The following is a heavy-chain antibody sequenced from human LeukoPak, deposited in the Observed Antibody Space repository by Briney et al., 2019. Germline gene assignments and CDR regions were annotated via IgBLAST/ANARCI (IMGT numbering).Heavy chain of an antibody. Sequence: RGSLRLSCAASGFTFSSYEMNWVRQAPGKGLEWVSYISGSGTIIEYADSVKGRLTISRDDAKNSLYLQMNSLRAEDTALYFCSRGGISSYGSLFAYWGRGTLVIVS. CDR1: GFTFSSYE. V-gene: IGHV3-48*03. CDR2: ISGSGTII. J-gene: IGHJ4*02. CDR3: SRGGISSYGSLFAY. D-gene: IGHD3-10*01.